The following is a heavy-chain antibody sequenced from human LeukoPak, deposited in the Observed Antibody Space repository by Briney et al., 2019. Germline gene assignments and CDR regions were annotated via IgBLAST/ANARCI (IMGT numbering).Heavy chain of an antibody. J-gene: IGHJ6*03. V-gene: IGHV4-4*07. CDR3: AGSYYYYYTADHYYMDV. D-gene: IGHD1-26*01. Sequence: SETLSLTCTVSGASISSYYWSWLRQPAGKGLEWIGRIHTSGTSNYNPSLKSRVTMSVDTSKNQFSLKLSSVTAADTAVYYCAGSYYYYYTADHYYMDVWGKGTTVTISS. CDR2: IHTSGTS. CDR1: GASISSYY.